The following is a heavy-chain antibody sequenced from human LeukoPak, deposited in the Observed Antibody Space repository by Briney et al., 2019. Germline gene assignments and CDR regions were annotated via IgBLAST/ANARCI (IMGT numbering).Heavy chain of an antibody. CDR1: GHTFTSYY. Sequence: GASVKVSCKASGHTFTSYYMHWVRQAPGQGLEWMGIINPSGGSTSYAQKFQGRVTMTRDTSTSTVYMELSSLRSEDTAVYYCARTGDSSGWYAWFDPWGQGTLVTVSS. V-gene: IGHV1-46*01. J-gene: IGHJ5*02. CDR2: INPSGGST. CDR3: ARTGDSSGWYAWFDP. D-gene: IGHD6-19*01.